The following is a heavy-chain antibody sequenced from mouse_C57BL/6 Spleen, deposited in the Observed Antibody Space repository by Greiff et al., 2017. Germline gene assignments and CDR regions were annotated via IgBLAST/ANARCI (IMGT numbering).Heavy chain of an antibody. Sequence: EVKVEESGGGLVKPGGSLKLSCAASGFTFSDYGMHWVRQAPEKGLEWVAYISSGSSTINYAETVKGRFTFSRDNAKNTLFLQMTSLRSEDTAMYYCARDDDYAMDYWGQGTSVTVSS. D-gene: IGHD2-12*01. CDR1: GFTFSDYG. CDR3: ARDDDYAMDY. J-gene: IGHJ4*01. CDR2: ISSGSSTI. V-gene: IGHV5-17*01.